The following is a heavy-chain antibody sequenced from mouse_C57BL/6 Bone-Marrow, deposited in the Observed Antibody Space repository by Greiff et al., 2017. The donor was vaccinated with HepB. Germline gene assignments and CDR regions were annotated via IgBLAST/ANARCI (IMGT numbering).Heavy chain of an antibody. D-gene: IGHD4-1*01. CDR2: IRSKSNNYAT. J-gene: IGHJ4*01. CDR3: VRHSGTYAMDY. CDR1: GFSFNTYA. V-gene: IGHV10-1*01. Sequence: EVKVVESGGGLVQPKGSLKLSCAASGFSFNTYAMNWVRQAPGKGLEWVARIRSKSNNYATYYADSVKDRFTISRDDSESMLYLQMNNLKTEDTAMYYCVRHSGTYAMDYWGQGTSVTVSS.